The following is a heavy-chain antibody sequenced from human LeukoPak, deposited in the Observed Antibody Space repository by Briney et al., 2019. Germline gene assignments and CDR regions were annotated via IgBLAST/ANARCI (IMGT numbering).Heavy chain of an antibody. CDR3: ARDAGYGSGSYYGGYFDY. J-gene: IGHJ4*02. D-gene: IGHD3-10*01. Sequence: GGSLRLSCAASGFTFSSYAMHWVRQAPGKGLEGGAVISYDGSNKYYADSVKGRFTISRDNSKNTLYLQMNSLRAEDTAVYYCARDAGYGSGSYYGGYFDYWGQGTLVTVSS. V-gene: IGHV3-30*04. CDR2: ISYDGSNK. CDR1: GFTFSSYA.